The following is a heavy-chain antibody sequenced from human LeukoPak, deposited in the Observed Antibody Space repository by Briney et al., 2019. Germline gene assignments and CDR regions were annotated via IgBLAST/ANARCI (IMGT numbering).Heavy chain of an antibody. J-gene: IGHJ4*02. CDR1: GGSISSGDYY. V-gene: IGHV4-30-4*01. CDR3: ARANDYGDY. Sequence: TSETLSHTCTVSGGSISSGDYYWSWIRQPPGKGLEWIGYIYYSGSTYYNPSLKSRVTISVDTSKNQFSLKLSSVTAADTAVYYCARANDYGDYWGQGTLVTVSS. CDR2: IYYSGST.